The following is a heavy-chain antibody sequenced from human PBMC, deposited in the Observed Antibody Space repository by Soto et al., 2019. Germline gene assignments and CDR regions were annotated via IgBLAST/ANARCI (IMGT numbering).Heavy chain of an antibody. J-gene: IGHJ3*02. D-gene: IGHD4-17*01. CDR3: ARDRAATVTTDDAFDI. V-gene: IGHV3-11*06. CDR2: ISSSSSYT. Sequence: GGSLRLSCAASGFTFSDYYMSWIRQAPGKGLEWVSYISSSSSYTNYADSVKGRFTISRDNAKNSLYLQMNSLRAEDTAVYYCARDRAATVTTDDAFDIWGQGTMVTVSS. CDR1: GFTFSDYY.